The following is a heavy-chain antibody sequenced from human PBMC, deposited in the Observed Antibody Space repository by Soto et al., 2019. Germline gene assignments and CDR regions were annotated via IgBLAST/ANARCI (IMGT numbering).Heavy chain of an antibody. D-gene: IGHD3-3*01. Sequence: TLSLTCTVSGGSISSGGYYWSWIRQHPGKGLEWIGYIYYSGSTYYNPSLKSRVTISVDTSKNQFSLKLSSVTAADTAVYYCARDGTYYDFWSGYSSTDAFDIWGQGTMVTVS. V-gene: IGHV4-31*03. J-gene: IGHJ3*02. CDR1: GGSISSGGYY. CDR3: ARDGTYYDFWSGYSSTDAFDI. CDR2: IYYSGST.